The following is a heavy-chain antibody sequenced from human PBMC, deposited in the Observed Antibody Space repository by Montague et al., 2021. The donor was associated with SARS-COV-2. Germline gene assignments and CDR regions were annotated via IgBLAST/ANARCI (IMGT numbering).Heavy chain of an antibody. CDR3: ARGQVTISGFLIFIPAAWHLDG. CDR1: SGSFSDFY. D-gene: IGHD3-3*01. CDR2: INHTGSA. J-gene: IGHJ3*01. Sequence: SETLSLTCAVYSGSFSDFYWTWIRQSPGKGLEWIWEINHTGSATSNPSLKVRVTLSIATSKNQFSLKLQSVTPADTAVYYCARGQVTISGFLIFIPAAWHLDGWGQGTSVTVSS. V-gene: IGHV4-34*01.